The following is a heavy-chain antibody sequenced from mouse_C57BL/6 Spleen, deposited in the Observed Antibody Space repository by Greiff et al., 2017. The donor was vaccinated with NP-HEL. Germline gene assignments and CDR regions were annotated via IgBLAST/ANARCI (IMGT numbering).Heavy chain of an antibody. CDR2: ISYSGST. D-gene: IGHD1-1*01. CDR3: ARFHYYYGSSYDYAMDY. CDR1: GYSITSDY. Sequence: EVKLVESGPGLAKPSQTLSLTCSVTGYSITSDYWNWIRKFPGNKLEYMGYISYSGSTYYNPSLKSRISITRDTSKNQYYLQLNSVTTEDTATYYCARFHYYYGSSYDYAMDYWGQGTSVTVSS. V-gene: IGHV3-8*01. J-gene: IGHJ4*01.